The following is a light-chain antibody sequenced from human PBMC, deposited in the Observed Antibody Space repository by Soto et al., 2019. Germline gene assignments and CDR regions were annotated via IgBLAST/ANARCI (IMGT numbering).Light chain of an antibody. J-gene: IGKJ4*01. CDR1: QSVTTY. CDR3: HQCAKWPLT. V-gene: IGKV3-11*01. Sequence: EIVLTQSPATLSLSPGERATLSCRASQSVTTYFAWYQQKPGQAPRLLIYDASNRATGIPARFSGSGSGTDFTLTISSLESEDFAVYDSHQCAKWPLTFGGGTKGEIK. CDR2: DAS.